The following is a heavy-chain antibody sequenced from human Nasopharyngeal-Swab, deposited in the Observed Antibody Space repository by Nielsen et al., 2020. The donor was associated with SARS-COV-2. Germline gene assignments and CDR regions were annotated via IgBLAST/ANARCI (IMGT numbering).Heavy chain of an antibody. V-gene: IGHV4-59*08. CDR2: IYYSGST. Sequence: SETLSLTCTVSGGSISSYYWSWIRQPPGKGLEWIGYIYYSGSTNYNPSLKSRVTISVDTSKNQFSLKLSSVTAADTAVYYCARHERYGDYYYGMDVWGQGTTVTVSS. CDR3: ARHERYGDYYYGMDV. J-gene: IGHJ6*02. D-gene: IGHD4-17*01. CDR1: GGSISSYY.